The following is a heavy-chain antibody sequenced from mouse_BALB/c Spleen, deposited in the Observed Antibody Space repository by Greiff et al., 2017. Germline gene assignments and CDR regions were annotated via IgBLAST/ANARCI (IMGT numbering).Heavy chain of an antibody. J-gene: IGHJ3*01. CDR2: INPSNGGT. Sequence: VQVVESGAELVKPGASVKLSCKASGYTFTSYYMYWVKQRPGQGLEWIGEINPSNGGTNFNEKFKSKATLTVDKSSSTAYMQLSSLTSEDSAVYYCTREGLRRAWFAYWGQGTLVTVSA. CDR1: GYTFTSYY. CDR3: TREGLRRAWFAY. D-gene: IGHD2-4*01. V-gene: IGHV1S81*02.